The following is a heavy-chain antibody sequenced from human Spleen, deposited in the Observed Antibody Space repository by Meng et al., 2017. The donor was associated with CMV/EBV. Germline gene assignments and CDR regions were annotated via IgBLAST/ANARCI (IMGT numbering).Heavy chain of an antibody. CDR1: GFTVSSNY. Sequence: LSLTCAASGFTVSSNYMSWVRQAPGKGLVWVSRINSDGSSTSYADSVKGRFTISRDNAKDTLYLQMNSLRAEDTAVYYCASFGEKAYCGGDCYSGRVNDAFDIWGQGTMVTVSS. V-gene: IGHV3-74*01. CDR2: INSDGSST. CDR3: ASFGEKAYCGGDCYSGRVNDAFDI. J-gene: IGHJ3*02. D-gene: IGHD2-21*01.